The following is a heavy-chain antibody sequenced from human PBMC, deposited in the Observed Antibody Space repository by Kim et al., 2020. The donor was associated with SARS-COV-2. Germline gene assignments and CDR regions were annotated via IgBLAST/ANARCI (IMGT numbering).Heavy chain of an antibody. CDR2: IWYDGSNT. CDR1: GFTFSSYG. V-gene: IGHV3-33*01. J-gene: IGHJ4*02. D-gene: IGHD6-6*01. Sequence: GGSLRLSCAASGFTFSSYGMNWVRQVPGKGLEWVALIWYDGSNTYYADSVKGRFTISRDNSKNTVYLLMDNLRAEDTAVYYCACFEYSTSSGRGYWGQGT. CDR3: ACFEYSTSSGRGY.